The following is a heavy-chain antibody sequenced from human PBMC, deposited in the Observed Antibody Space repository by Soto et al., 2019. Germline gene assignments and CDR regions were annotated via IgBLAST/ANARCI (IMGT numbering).Heavy chain of an antibody. CDR1: GGTFSTFA. Sequence: HVQLVQSGAEVKKPGSSVKVSCKASGGTFSTFAITWMRQAPGQGVEWLGGIIHIFGTTDYARKFQGRITIPAADSTSTVFLELLSLTAEDTAVYDCARGVGAYDLDSWGQGTLVTVSS. V-gene: IGHV1-69*01. J-gene: IGHJ4*02. CDR2: IIHIFGTT. CDR3: ARGVGAYDLDS. D-gene: IGHD1-26*01.